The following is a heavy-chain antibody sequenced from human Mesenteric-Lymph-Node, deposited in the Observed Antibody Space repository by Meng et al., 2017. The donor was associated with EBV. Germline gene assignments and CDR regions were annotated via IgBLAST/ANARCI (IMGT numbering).Heavy chain of an antibody. CDR3: ARDPSNIVARGRVIDY. V-gene: IGHV1-46*01. J-gene: IGHJ4*02. Sequence: VQVVQSGACVKRPGASVKVSCKASGYTFTDCYIHWVRQAPGQGLEWMGVTNPGGANTVYAQKFQGRVTMTSDTSTSTVYMELSSLRSEDTAVYYCARDPSNIVARGRVIDYWGQGTLVTVSS. CDR2: TNPGGANT. CDR1: GYTFTDCY. D-gene: IGHD5-12*01.